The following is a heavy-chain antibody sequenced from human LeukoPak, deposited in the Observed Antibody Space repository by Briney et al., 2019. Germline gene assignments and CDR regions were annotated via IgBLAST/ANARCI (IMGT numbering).Heavy chain of an antibody. D-gene: IGHD1-14*01. CDR2: ISSSGSTI. J-gene: IGHJ4*02. V-gene: IGHV3-48*03. CDR3: ARSDPPEY. CDR1: GFTFSSYE. Sequence: GGSLRLSCAASGFTFSSYEMNSVRQAPSKGLEWVSYISSSGSTIYYADSVKGRFTISRDNAKNSLYLQVSSLRAEDTAVYYRARSDPPEYWGQGTLVTVSS.